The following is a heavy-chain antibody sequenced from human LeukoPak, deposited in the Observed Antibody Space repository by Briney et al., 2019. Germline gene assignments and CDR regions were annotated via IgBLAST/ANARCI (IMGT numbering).Heavy chain of an antibody. CDR2: ISYDGSNK. CDR3: ARDWTQYYDFWSAPEPYFDY. J-gene: IGHJ4*02. D-gene: IGHD3-3*01. Sequence: GGSLRLSCAASGFTFSSYAMHWVRQAPGKGLEWVAVISYDGSNKYYADSVKGRFTISRDNSKNTLYLQMNSLRAEDTAVYYCARDWTQYYDFWSAPEPYFDYWGRGTLVTVSS. V-gene: IGHV3-30*04. CDR1: GFTFSSYA.